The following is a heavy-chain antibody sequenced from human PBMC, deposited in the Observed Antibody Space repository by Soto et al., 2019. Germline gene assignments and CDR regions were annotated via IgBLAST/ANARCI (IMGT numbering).Heavy chain of an antibody. CDR1: AFTLSSYW. D-gene: IGHD2-2*01. Sequence: EVQLVESGGGLVQPGGSLRLSCEASAFTLSSYWMSWVRQAPGKGLEWVANIKPDGSEKYYVDSVKGRFTISRDNTKNSLYLQMSTLRPEDTSISYCARDYAFGFHIWGQGTLVTVSS. CDR3: ARDYAFGFHI. V-gene: IGHV3-7*01. CDR2: IKPDGSEK. J-gene: IGHJ3*02.